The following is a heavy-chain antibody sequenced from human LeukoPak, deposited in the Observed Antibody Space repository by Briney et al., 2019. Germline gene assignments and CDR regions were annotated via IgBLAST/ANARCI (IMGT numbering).Heavy chain of an antibody. D-gene: IGHD6-13*01. J-gene: IGHJ4*02. CDR1: GFTFSSYS. Sequence: GGSLRLSCAASGFTFSSYSMNWVRQAPGKGLEWVSSISSSSSYIYYADSVKGRFTISRDNAKNSLYLLMNSLRAEDTAVYYCARDRPKFAAAGPEFDYWGQGTLVTVSS. CDR2: ISSSSSYI. V-gene: IGHV3-21*01. CDR3: ARDRPKFAAAGPEFDY.